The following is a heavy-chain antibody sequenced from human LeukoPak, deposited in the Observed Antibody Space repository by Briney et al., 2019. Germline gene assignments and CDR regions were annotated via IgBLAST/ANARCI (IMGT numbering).Heavy chain of an antibody. J-gene: IGHJ4*02. V-gene: IGHV4-34*01. D-gene: IGHD3-10*01. CDR2: INHSGST. Sequence: MASETLSLTCAVYGGSFGGYYWSWIRQPPGKGLEWIGEINHSGSTNYNPSLKSRVTISVDTSKNQFSLRLSSVTAADTAVHYCAADYYGSGRDFDYWGQGTLVTVSS. CDR1: GGSFGGYY. CDR3: AADYYGSGRDFDY.